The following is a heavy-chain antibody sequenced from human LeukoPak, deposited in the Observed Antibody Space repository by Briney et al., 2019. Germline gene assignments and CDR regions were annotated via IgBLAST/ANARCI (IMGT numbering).Heavy chain of an antibody. CDR3: VRGVGVSRFNYLDP. V-gene: IGHV3-33*01. CDR2: IWYDACNK. Sequence: GGSLRLSCAASGFTFSSFGMHWVRQAPGKGLEWVAVIWYDACNKYYADSVKGRFTISRDNSKDTLYLHMNSLRDDDTAVYYCVRGVGVSRFNYLDPWGQGTLVIVSS. D-gene: IGHD1-7*01. CDR1: GFTFSSFG. J-gene: IGHJ5*02.